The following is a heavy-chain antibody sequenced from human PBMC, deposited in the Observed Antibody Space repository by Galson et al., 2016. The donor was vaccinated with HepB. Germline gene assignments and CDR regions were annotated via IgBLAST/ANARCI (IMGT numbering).Heavy chain of an antibody. CDR1: GGSIYSSSHS. Sequence: SETLSLTCTVSGGSIYSSSHSWGWIRQPPGKSLEWIGSVYYSGTAYYNPSLKSRLTISVDTSKHQFSLKLSSVTATDTAVYYCARHRELFSEWLIWFDPWGQGTLVTVSS. CDR3: ARHRELFSEWLIWFDP. J-gene: IGHJ5*02. CDR2: VYYSGTA. V-gene: IGHV4-39*01. D-gene: IGHD3-3*01.